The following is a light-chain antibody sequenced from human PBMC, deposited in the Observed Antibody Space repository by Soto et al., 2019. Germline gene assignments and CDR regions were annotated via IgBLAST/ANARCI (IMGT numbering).Light chain of an antibody. V-gene: IGLV1-51*01. CDR2: DNN. CDR1: SSNIGNNY. CDR3: GTWDSSLSAVV. J-gene: IGLJ2*01. Sequence: QSVLTQPPSVSAAPGQTVTISCSGSSSNIGNNYVSWYQQLPGTAPKLLIYDNNKRPSGIPDRFSGSKSGTSATLGITGLQTGDEADYYCGTWDSSLSAVVFGGATKLTVL.